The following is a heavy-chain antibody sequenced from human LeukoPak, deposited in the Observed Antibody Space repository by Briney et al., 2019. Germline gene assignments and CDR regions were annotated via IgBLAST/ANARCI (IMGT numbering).Heavy chain of an antibody. D-gene: IGHD1-14*01. CDR1: GYTFTSYD. V-gene: IGHV1-8*01. J-gene: IGHJ1*01. CDR3: AINRPANRRFQH. CDR2: MNPNSGNT. Sequence: GASVKVSCKASGYTFTSYDINWVRQATGQGPEWMGWMNPNSGNTGYAQKFQGRVTMTRNTSISTAYMELSNVRSEDTAMYYCAINRPANRRFQHWGQGTLVTVSS.